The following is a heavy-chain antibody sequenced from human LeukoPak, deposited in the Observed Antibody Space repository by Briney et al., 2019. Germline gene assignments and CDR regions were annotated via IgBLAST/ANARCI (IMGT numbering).Heavy chain of an antibody. CDR3: AKGGTPFFGIAAAGDDYFDY. CDR1: GFTFSSYG. CDR2: ISGSGGST. J-gene: IGHJ4*02. V-gene: IGHV3-23*01. D-gene: IGHD6-13*01. Sequence: PGGSLRLSCAASGFTFSSYGMSWVRQAPGKGLERVSAISGSGGSTYYADSVKGRFTISRDNSKNTLYLQMNSLRAEDTAVYYCAKGGTPFFGIAAAGDDYFDYWGQGTLVTVSS.